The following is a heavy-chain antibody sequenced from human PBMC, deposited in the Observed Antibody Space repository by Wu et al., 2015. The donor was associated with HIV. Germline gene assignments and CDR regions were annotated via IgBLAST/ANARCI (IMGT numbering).Heavy chain of an antibody. Sequence: QVQLVQSGAEVKKPGSSVKVSCKASGGTFSSYAISWVRQAPGQGLEWMGRIIPIFGTANYAQKFQGTVTITADESTTTAYMELSSLRSEDTAVYYCARGRAFXLVGATKDDGFDIWGQGQWSPSLQ. D-gene: IGHD1-26*01. V-gene: IGHV1-69*13. CDR2: IIPIFGTA. J-gene: IGHJ3*02. CDR3: ARGRAFXLVGATKDDGFDI. CDR1: GGTFSSYA.